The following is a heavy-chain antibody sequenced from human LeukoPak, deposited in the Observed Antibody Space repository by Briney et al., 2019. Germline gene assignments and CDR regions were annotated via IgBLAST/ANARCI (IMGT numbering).Heavy chain of an antibody. Sequence: PSQTLSLTCAVYGEPFNGYYWNWIRQSPGKGLEWIGEINHSGSTNYNPSLKSRVTISVDTSKNQFSLKLSSVTAADTAVYYCARERSGMVRGVIISWGQGTLVTISS. CDR2: INHSGST. CDR1: GEPFNGYY. J-gene: IGHJ4*02. D-gene: IGHD3-10*01. V-gene: IGHV4-34*01. CDR3: ARERSGMVRGVIIS.